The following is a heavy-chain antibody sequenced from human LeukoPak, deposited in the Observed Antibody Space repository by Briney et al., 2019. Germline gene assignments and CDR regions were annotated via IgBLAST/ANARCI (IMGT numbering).Heavy chain of an antibody. CDR3: ARRGWLQSYYFDY. D-gene: IGHD5-24*01. J-gene: IGHJ4*02. CDR1: GGSFSGYY. CDR2: INHSGST. V-gene: IGHV4-34*01. Sequence: SETLSLTCAVYGGSFSGYYWSWIRQPPGKGLEWIGEINHSGSTNYNPSLKSRVTISVDTSKNQFSLKLSSVTAADTAVYYCARRGWLQSYYFDYWGQGTLVTVSS.